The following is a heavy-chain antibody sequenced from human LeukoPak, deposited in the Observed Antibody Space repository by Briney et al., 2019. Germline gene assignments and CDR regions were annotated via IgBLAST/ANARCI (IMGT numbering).Heavy chain of an antibody. CDR2: IYHSGST. CDR3: ASQAILTWFAP. D-gene: IGHD2-21*01. J-gene: IGHJ5*02. Sequence: SETLSLTCAVSGYSISSGYYWGWIRQPPGKGLEWIGSIYHSGSTYYNPSLKSRVTISVDTSKNQFSLKLSSVTAADTAVYYCASQAILTWFAPWGQGTLVTVSS. CDR1: GYSISSGYY. V-gene: IGHV4-38-2*01.